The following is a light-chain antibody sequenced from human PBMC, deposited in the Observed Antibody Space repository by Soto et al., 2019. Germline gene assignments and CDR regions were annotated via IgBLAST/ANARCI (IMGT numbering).Light chain of an antibody. CDR3: SSSAGSFYV. CDR1: SSDVGGYNY. CDR2: EVS. Sequence: QSVLTQPPSASGSPGQSVTISCTGTSSDVGGYNYVSWYQQHPGKAPKLMIYEVSKRPSGVPDRFSGSKSGNTASLTVSGLQAEDEADYYCSSSAGSFYVFVTGPKAPS. V-gene: IGLV2-8*01. J-gene: IGLJ1*01.